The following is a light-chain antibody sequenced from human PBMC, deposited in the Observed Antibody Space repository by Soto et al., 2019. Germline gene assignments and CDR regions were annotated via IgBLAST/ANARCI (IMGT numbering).Light chain of an antibody. CDR1: ETVGSNY. J-gene: IGKJ2*01. CDR3: HHYGYGADT. CDR2: DAS. Sequence: EVVLTQSPGTLSLSPGERATLSCRASETVGSNYLAWYQQQPSQAPRLLIFDASTRATGIPDRFSGSGSGTEFSLTISRLEPEDSAVYFCHHYGYGADTFGQGTKLEI. V-gene: IGKV3-20*01.